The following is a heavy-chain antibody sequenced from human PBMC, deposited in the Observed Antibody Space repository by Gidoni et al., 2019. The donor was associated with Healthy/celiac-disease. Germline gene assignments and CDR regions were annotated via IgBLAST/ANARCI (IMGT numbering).Heavy chain of an antibody. CDR2: IRYDGSNK. V-gene: IGHV3-30*02. D-gene: IGHD4-17*01. CDR1: GFPFSSYG. J-gene: IGHJ4*02. CDR3: AKGFRATTVTTVDY. Sequence: QVQLVESGGGVVQPGGSLRLSGAAPGFPFSSYGMHWVRQAPGKGLEWVTFIRYDGSNKYYADSVKGRFTISRDNSKNTLYLQMNSLRAEDTAVYYCAKGFRATTVTTVDYWGQGTLVTVSS.